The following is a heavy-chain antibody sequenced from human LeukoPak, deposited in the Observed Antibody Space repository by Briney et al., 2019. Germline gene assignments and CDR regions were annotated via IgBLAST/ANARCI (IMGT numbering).Heavy chain of an antibody. Sequence: GGSLRLSCAASGFIFSSYGMHWVRQAPDKGLEWVAFTRYDGSRKYYADSVKGRFTISRDNSKNTLYLQMNSLRAEDTAVYYCAKDYGDSTYYYYMDVWGKGTTVTISS. CDR2: TRYDGSRK. J-gene: IGHJ6*03. CDR3: AKDYGDSTYYYYMDV. D-gene: IGHD4-17*01. V-gene: IGHV3-30*02. CDR1: GFIFSSYG.